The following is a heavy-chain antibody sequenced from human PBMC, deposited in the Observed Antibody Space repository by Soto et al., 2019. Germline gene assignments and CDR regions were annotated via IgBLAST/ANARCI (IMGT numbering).Heavy chain of an antibody. CDR3: ARDPHPGIGGSSDY. J-gene: IGHJ4*02. Sequence: SVGGVVQPGRSLRLSCAASGFTFSRYGMHGVRQAPGKGLEWVAVIWYDGSNKYYADSVKGRFTISRDNSKNTLYLQMNSLRAEDTAVYYCARDPHPGIGGSSDYWGQGTLVTVSS. V-gene: IGHV3-33*01. CDR2: IWYDGSNK. CDR1: GFTFSRYG. D-gene: IGHD1-26*01.